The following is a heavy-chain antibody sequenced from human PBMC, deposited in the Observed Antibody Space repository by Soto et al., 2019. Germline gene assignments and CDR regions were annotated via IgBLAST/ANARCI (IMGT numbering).Heavy chain of an antibody. CDR1: GFTFSSYG. Sequence: GGSLRLSCAASGFTFSSYGMHWVRQAPGKGLEWVAVTSHDGSNKYYADSVKGRFTVSIDNSKNTLYLQMYSLRAEDTAVYYCAKDTTSTWYYLDYCGQGTLVTVSS. J-gene: IGHJ4*02. V-gene: IGHV3-30*18. CDR2: TSHDGSNK. D-gene: IGHD6-13*01. CDR3: AKDTTSTWYYLDY.